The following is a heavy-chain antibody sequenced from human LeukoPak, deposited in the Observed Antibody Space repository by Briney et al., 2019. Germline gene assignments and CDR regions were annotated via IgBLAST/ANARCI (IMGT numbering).Heavy chain of an antibody. CDR3: ARANYYGSGKKDLDY. CDR2: MNPNSGNT. V-gene: IGHV1-8*01. D-gene: IGHD3-10*01. J-gene: IGHJ4*02. Sequence: ASVKVSCKASGYTFTTYDINWVRQATGQGLEWMGWMNPNSGNTGYAQKFQGRVTMTRNTAMSTAYMELNSLRSEDTAVYYCARANYYGSGKKDLDYWGQGTLVTVSS. CDR1: GYTFTTYD.